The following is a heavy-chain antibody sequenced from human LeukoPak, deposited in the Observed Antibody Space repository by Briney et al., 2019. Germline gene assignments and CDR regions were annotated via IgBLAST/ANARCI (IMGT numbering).Heavy chain of an antibody. CDR1: SGSFSGGY. CDR2: INHSGRT. CDR3: ARDPCTTINCPLRF. J-gene: IGHJ4*02. V-gene: IGHV4-34*01. D-gene: IGHD1-1*01. Sequence: SETLSLTCVVSSGSFSGGYCVWIRQSPGKGLEWIGEINHSGRTNYKPSLESRVTISLDKSTGQFSLKLRSVTAADSGVYFCARDPCTTINCPLRFWGPGTLVTVSP.